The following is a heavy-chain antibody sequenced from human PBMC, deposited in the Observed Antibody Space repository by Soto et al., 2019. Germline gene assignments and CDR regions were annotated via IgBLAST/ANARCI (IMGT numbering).Heavy chain of an antibody. V-gene: IGHV3-30*03. CDR2: ISYDGSNK. CDR3: AIDAEREWEQLWYFDY. CDR1: GFTFSSYG. D-gene: IGHD1-26*01. Sequence: QVQLVESGGGVVQPGRSLRLSCAASGFTFSSYGMHRVRQAPGKGLEWVAVISYDGSNKYYADSVKGRFTISRDNSKNTLYLQMNRLRAEDTAVYYCAIDAEREWEQLWYFDYWGQGTLVTVSS. J-gene: IGHJ4*02.